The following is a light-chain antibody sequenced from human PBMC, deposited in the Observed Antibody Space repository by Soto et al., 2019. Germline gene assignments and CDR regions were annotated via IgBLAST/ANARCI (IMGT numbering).Light chain of an antibody. J-gene: IGKJ1*01. CDR1: QSISSW. Sequence: DIQMTQSPSTLSASVGDRVTITCRASQSISSWLAWYQQKPGKASRLLIYKASSLESGVPSRFSGSGCETEFTLTIRNLQPDDFATYYCQQYNSYGRTFRQGNKVEIK. CDR2: KAS. V-gene: IGKV1-5*03. CDR3: QQYNSYGRT.